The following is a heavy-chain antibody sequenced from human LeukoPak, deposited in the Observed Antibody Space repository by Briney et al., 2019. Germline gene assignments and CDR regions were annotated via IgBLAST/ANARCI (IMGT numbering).Heavy chain of an antibody. CDR3: AREIAAASDF. D-gene: IGHD6-25*01. J-gene: IGHJ4*02. CDR2: INPSSGDT. V-gene: IGHV1-2*06. Sequence: GASVKVSCKASGGTFSSYAISWVRQAPGQGLEWLGRINPSSGDTNYAQKFQGRVTMTRDTSISTAYMELSRLRSDDTAVYYCAREIAAASDFWGQGTLVTVSS. CDR1: GGTFSSYA.